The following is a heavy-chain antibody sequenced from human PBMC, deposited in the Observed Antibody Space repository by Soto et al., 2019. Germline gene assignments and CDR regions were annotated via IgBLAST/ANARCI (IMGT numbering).Heavy chain of an antibody. CDR2: VNEDGSEG. J-gene: IGHJ4*02. V-gene: IGHV3-7*01. CDR1: GFTFSSYY. CDR3: ARDRVGIAVADR. D-gene: IGHD6-19*01. Sequence: EVQLVESGGGLVQPGGSLRLSCAASGFTFSSYYMSWVRQAQGKGLEWVANVNEDGSEGYYVDSVKGRFTVSRDNAKNSLYLQMNSLRDEDTAVYYCARDRVGIAVADRWGQGTLVTVSS.